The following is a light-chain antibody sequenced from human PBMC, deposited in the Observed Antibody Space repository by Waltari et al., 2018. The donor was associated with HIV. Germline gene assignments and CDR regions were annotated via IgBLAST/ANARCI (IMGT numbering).Light chain of an antibody. CDR3: SSYTTTNTVV. Sequence: QSALTQPASVSGSPGQSITISCSGTSSDISTYNFVSWYQKHPDKAPKLLIYDVDTRPSGVPRRFSGSKSGDTASMTISAIQADDEADYFCSSYTTTNTVVFVGGTKVSVL. CDR1: SSDISTYNF. V-gene: IGLV2-14*03. CDR2: DVD. J-gene: IGLJ2*01.